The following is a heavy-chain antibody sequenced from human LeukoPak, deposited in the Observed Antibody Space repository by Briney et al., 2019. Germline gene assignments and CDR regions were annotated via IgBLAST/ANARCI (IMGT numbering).Heavy chain of an antibody. Sequence: ASVKVSCKASGYTFTSYDINWVRQATGQGLEWMGWMNPNSGNTGYAQKFQGRVTMTRNTSISTAYMELSSLRSEDTAVYYCAADRIPDYDFWSGYPSPYGMDVWGQGTTVTVSS. CDR2: MNPNSGNT. J-gene: IGHJ6*02. CDR3: AADRIPDYDFWSGYPSPYGMDV. CDR1: GYTFTSYD. D-gene: IGHD3-3*01. V-gene: IGHV1-8*01.